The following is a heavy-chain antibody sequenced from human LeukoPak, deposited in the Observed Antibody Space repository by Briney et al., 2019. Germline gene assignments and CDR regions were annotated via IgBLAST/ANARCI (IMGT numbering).Heavy chain of an antibody. J-gene: IGHJ4*02. CDR3: ARDRTERDFDY. CDR1: GYTFTDYY. CDR2: INPNSGGT. Sequence: GASVKVSCKASGYTFTDYYMHWVRQATGQELEWMGWINPNSGGTNYAQKFQGRVIMTRDTSIRTAYMELSRLRSDDTAIYYCARDRTERDFDYWGQGTLVTVSS. V-gene: IGHV1-2*02.